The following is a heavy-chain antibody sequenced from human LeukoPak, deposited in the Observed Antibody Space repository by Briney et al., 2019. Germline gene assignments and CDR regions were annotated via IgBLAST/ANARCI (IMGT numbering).Heavy chain of an antibody. CDR3: ARADDIVGATRPSY. D-gene: IGHD1-26*01. V-gene: IGHV1-18*01. CDR1: GYTFTSYG. CDR2: ISAYNGNT. J-gene: IGHJ4*02. Sequence: GASVKVSCKASGYTFTSYGISWVRQAPGQGLEWMGWISAYNGNTNYAQKLQGRVTMTTDTSTSTAYMELRSLRSDDTAVYYCARADDIVGATRPSYWGQGTLVTVSS.